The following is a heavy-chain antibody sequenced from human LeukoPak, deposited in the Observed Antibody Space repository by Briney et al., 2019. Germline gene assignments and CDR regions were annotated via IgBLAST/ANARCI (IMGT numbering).Heavy chain of an antibody. J-gene: IGHJ2*01. Sequence: PSETLSLTCTGSGGSISSYYWSWIRQPAGKGLEWIGRIYTRGSTNYNPSLKSRVIISVDTSKNQFSQQLSSVTAADTAVYYCARGTGVGYAWYFDLWGRGTLVTVCS. CDR3: ARGTGVGYAWYFDL. V-gene: IGHV4-4*07. D-gene: IGHD3-16*01. CDR2: IYTRGST. CDR1: GGSISSYY.